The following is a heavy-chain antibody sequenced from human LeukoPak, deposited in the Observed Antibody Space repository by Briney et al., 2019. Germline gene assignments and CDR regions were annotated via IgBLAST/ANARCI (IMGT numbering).Heavy chain of an antibody. Sequence: SGTLSLTCAVSGGFISSSNWWSWVRQPPGKGLEWIGEIYHSGGTNYNPSLKSRVTISVDKSKNQFSLKLSSVTAADTAVYYCARGVTTGPLGDAFDIWGQGTMVTVSS. V-gene: IGHV4-4*02. CDR3: ARGVTTGPLGDAFDI. J-gene: IGHJ3*02. CDR2: IYHSGGT. D-gene: IGHD2-21*02. CDR1: GGFISSSNW.